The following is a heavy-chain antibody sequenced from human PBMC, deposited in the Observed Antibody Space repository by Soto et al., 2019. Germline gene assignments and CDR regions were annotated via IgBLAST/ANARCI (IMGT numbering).Heavy chain of an antibody. D-gene: IGHD6-19*01. CDR3: TRGRSTGWQYLDY. Sequence: SQTLSLTCAISGDFVASNSAAWNWIRQSPARGLEWLGRTYYRSKWYNEYAVSVKSRISINPDTSKNQFSLQLSSVTPDDTAVYYCTRGRSTGWQYLDYWGQGNLVTVSS. J-gene: IGHJ4*02. CDR1: GDFVASNSAA. V-gene: IGHV6-1*01. CDR2: TYYRSKWYN.